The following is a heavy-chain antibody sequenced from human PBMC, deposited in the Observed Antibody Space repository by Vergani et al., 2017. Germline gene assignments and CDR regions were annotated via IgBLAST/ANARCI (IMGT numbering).Heavy chain of an antibody. CDR1: GGSFNDYW. V-gene: IGHV4-34*01. Sequence: QAQLQQWGAGLLKPSETLSLTFAIYGGSFNDYWWTWIRQPPGKGLEWIGEIRHDGITHYSPSLKSRVTISIDTSTHQFSLNLRSMTAADTAVDYCAREGYCTNGVCFTLFDVWGQGALVTVSS. J-gene: IGHJ4*02. CDR3: AREGYCTNGVCFTLFDV. CDR2: IRHDGIT. D-gene: IGHD2-8*01.